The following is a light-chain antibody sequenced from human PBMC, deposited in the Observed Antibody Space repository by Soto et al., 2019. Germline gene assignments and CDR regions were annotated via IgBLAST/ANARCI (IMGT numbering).Light chain of an antibody. Sequence: EIVLTQSPGTLSLSPGERATLSCRASQSVRNNYLAWYQQKPGQAPRLLIYGASNRATGIPDRFSGSGSWTDFTLTISRLEPEDFAVYYCQQYGSSGTFGQGPKVEIK. CDR3: QQYGSSGT. CDR2: GAS. V-gene: IGKV3-20*01. CDR1: QSVRNNY. J-gene: IGKJ1*01.